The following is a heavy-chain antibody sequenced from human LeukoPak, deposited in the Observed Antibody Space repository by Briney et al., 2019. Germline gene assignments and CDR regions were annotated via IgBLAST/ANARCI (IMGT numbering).Heavy chain of an antibody. Sequence: SETLSLTCAVSGDSISSGGYSWSWIRQPPGKGLEWIGYIYHSGSTYYNPSLKSRVTISVDRSKNQFSLELSSVTAADTAVYYCARVGMVRGVIFFDYWGQGTLVTVSS. V-gene: IGHV4-30-2*01. CDR1: GDSISSGGYS. D-gene: IGHD3-10*01. J-gene: IGHJ4*02. CDR3: ARVGMVRGVIFFDY. CDR2: IYHSGST.